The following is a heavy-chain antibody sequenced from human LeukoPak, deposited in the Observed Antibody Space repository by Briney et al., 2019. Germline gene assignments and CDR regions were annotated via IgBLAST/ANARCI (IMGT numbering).Heavy chain of an antibody. J-gene: IGHJ4*02. Sequence: GGSLRLSCAASGFTFSNYAMTWVRQAPGKGLEWVSTISGSSGATYYADSVKGRFTISRDNSKSTLYLQMNSLRAEDTAVYYCAKDSHSESYYADIDYWGQGTLVTVSS. CDR1: GFTFSNYA. D-gene: IGHD1-26*01. CDR3: AKDSHSESYYADIDY. CDR2: ISGSSGAT. V-gene: IGHV3-23*01.